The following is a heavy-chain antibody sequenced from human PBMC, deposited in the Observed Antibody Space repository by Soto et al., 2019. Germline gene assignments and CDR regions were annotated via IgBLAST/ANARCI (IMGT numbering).Heavy chain of an antibody. CDR2: IKQDGSEK. CDR3: ARDLRHFEFGEDTDY. J-gene: IGHJ4*02. Sequence: GGSLRLSCAASGFTFSSCCMSWVRQAPGKGLEWVANIKQDGSEKYYVDSVKGRFTISRDNAKNSLYLQMNSLRAEDTAVYYCARDLRHFEFGEDTDYWGQGTLVTVSS. D-gene: IGHD3-10*01. V-gene: IGHV3-7*04. CDR1: GFTFSSCC.